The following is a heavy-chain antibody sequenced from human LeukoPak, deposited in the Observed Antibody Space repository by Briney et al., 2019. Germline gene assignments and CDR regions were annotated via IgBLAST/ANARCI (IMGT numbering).Heavy chain of an antibody. CDR2: ISSSGITT. J-gene: IGHJ5*02. V-gene: IGHV3-11*04. Sequence: PGGSLRLSCAASGFTFSNYYMSWIRQAPGKGLEWVSYISSSGITTYYADAVKGRFTISRDNAKKSMYLQMNSLRAEDTAVYYCARLVAIRTSPFQYYDILTGYSSRFDPWGQGTLVTVSS. CDR3: ARLVAIRTSPFQYYDILTGYSSRFDP. D-gene: IGHD3-9*01. CDR1: GFTFSNYY.